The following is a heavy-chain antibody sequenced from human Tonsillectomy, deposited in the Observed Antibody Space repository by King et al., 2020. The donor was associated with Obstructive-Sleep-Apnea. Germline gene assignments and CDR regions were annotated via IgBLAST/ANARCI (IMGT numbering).Heavy chain of an antibody. D-gene: IGHD1-26*01. CDR2: INHSGST. CDR1: GGSFSGFY. J-gene: IGHJ4*02. CDR3: ARGPPTGSDY. Sequence: VQLQQWGAGLLKPSETLSLTCAVYGGSFSGFYWSWIRQPPGKGLEWIGEINHSGSTHYNPSLKSRVIISVDTSKNQFSLNLNSVTAADTAVYYCARGPPTGSDYWGQGTLVTVSS. V-gene: IGHV4-34*01.